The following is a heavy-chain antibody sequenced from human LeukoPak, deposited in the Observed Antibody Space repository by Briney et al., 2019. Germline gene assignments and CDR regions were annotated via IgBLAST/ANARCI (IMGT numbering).Heavy chain of an antibody. CDR2: ISAYNGNT. J-gene: IGHJ6*03. D-gene: IGHD3-3*01. CDR1: GYTFTSYG. V-gene: IGHV1-18*01. CDR3: ARGGESGAYDVWSGSHTYYMSV. Sequence: GASVKVSCKASGYTFTSYGISWVRQAPGQGLEWMGWISAYNGNTNYAQKLQGRVTMTTDTSTSTAYMELRSLRSDDTAVYYCARGGESGAYDVWSGSHTYYMSVWGEGTTVTVS.